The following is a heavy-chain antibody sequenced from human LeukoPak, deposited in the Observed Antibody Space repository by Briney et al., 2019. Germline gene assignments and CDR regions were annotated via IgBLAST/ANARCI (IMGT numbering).Heavy chain of an antibody. Sequence: GGSLRLSCAASGFTFSSYSMNWVRQAPGKGLEWVSSISSSSSYIYYADSVKGRFTISRDNAKNSLYLQMNSPRAEDTAVYYCARDSFDLGSGSYYTTGWFDPWGQGTLVTVSS. CDR2: ISSSSSYI. V-gene: IGHV3-21*01. D-gene: IGHD3-10*01. CDR3: ARDSFDLGSGSYYTTGWFDP. J-gene: IGHJ5*02. CDR1: GFTFSSYS.